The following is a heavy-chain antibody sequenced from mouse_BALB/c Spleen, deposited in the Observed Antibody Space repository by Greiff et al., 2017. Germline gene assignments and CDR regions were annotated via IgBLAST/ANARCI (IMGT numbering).Heavy chain of an antibody. V-gene: IGHV3-6*02. CDR1: GYSITSGYY. J-gene: IGHJ2*01. D-gene: IGHD2-1*01. CDR3: ARGEDYGNDY. Sequence: DVKLQESGPGLVKPSQSLSLTCSVTGYSITSGYYWNWIRQFPGNKLEWMGYISYDGSNNYNPSLKNRISITRDTSKNQFFLKLNSVTTEDTATYYCARGEDYGNDYWGQGTTLTVSS. CDR2: ISYDGSN.